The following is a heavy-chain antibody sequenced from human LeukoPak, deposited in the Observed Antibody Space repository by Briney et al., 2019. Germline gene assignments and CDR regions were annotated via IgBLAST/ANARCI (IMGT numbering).Heavy chain of an antibody. D-gene: IGHD5-24*01. CDR1: GFSFRSHW. CDR3: ATISAQTFDI. V-gene: IGHV3-7*01. J-gene: IGHJ3*02. CDR2: IRPDGSDK. Sequence: GGSLRPSCVGSGFSFRSHWVNWVRQSPGKGLEWVANIRPDGSDKYYVDSARGRFTVSRDNAKNSAFLQMNSLRAEDTAIYYCATISAQTFDIWGQGTLVSVSS.